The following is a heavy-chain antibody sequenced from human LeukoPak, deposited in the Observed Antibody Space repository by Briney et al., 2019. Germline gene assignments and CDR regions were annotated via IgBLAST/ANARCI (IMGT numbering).Heavy chain of an antibody. CDR1: GIALSNYG. Sequence: GGSLRLSCAVSGIALSNYGMTWVRQAPGKGLEWVAGISDSGGRTNYADSVKGRFTISRDNPKNTLYLQMNSLRAEDTAVYFCAKRGVVVRVILVGFHKEAYYFDSWGQEALVTVSS. CDR3: AKRGVVVRVILVGFHKEAYYFDS. J-gene: IGHJ4*02. CDR2: ISDSGGRT. V-gene: IGHV3-23*01. D-gene: IGHD3-10*01.